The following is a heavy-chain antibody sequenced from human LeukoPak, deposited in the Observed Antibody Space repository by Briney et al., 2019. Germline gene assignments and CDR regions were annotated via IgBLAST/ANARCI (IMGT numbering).Heavy chain of an antibody. CDR1: GLTFSAYW. V-gene: IGHV3-7*03. CDR2: IRQDGSET. Sequence: GGSLRLSCAASGLTFSAYWMSWDRQAPGKGLEWVGNIRQDGSETYYGDSAKGRFTISRDNAKNSLYLQMNSLRAEDTAVYYCAKGPYSDYWGQGTLVTVSS. CDR3: AKGPYSDY. J-gene: IGHJ4*02.